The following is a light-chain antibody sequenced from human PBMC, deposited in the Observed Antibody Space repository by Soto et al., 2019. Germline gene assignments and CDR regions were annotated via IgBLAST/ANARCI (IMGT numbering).Light chain of an antibody. J-gene: IGKJ2*01. CDR1: QSVCSSY. Sequence: EIVLTQSPGTLSSSPGERATLSCRASQSVCSSYLAWYQQKPGQTPKLLIYGASNRATGIPDRFSGSGSGTDFTLTISRLEPEDFAVYYCQQFGNSPYTFGQGTKLEIK. V-gene: IGKV3-20*01. CDR2: GAS. CDR3: QQFGNSPYT.